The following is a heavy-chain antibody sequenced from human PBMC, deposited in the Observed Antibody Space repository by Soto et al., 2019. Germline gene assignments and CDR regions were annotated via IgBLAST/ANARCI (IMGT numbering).Heavy chain of an antibody. CDR1: GFTFNYYA. Sequence: GGSLRLSCAASGFTFNYYAMKWVRQAPGKGLEWVSAISGSGGDTYYADSVKGRFTISRDNSKNTLYLQMNSLRAEDTAVYYCAKDRSENFWVYYYAMDVWGQGTAVTVSS. V-gene: IGHV3-23*01. J-gene: IGHJ6*02. CDR2: ISGSGGDT. D-gene: IGHD6-19*01. CDR3: AKDRSENFWVYYYAMDV.